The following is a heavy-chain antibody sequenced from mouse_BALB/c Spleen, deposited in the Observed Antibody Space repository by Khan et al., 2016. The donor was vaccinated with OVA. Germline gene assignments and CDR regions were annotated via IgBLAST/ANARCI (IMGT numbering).Heavy chain of an antibody. CDR1: GYTFTDYY. CDR2: ISPGSGDT. D-gene: IGHD1-2*01. Sequence: QVQLQQSGAELARPGASVKLSCKASGYTFTDYYINWVKQRTGQGLEWIGEISPGSGDTYYNEKFKGKATLTADKSSSTVYMQLSSLTAADSEVYFCARRNYFGYTFAYWGQGTLVTVSA. V-gene: IGHV1-77*01. CDR3: ARRNYFGYTFAY. J-gene: IGHJ3*01.